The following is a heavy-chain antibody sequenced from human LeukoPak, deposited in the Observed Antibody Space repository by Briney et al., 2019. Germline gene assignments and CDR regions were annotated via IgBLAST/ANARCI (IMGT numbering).Heavy chain of an antibody. V-gene: IGHV3-30*18. Sequence: PGGSLRLTCAASGFTFSSYGMHWVRQAPGKGLEWGAVISYDGSNKYYADSVKGRFTISRHNSKNTLYLQMNSLRAEDTAVYYCAKDLRSGNYATRFDYWGQGTLVTVSS. D-gene: IGHD1-26*01. CDR1: GFTFSSYG. J-gene: IGHJ4*02. CDR3: AKDLRSGNYATRFDY. CDR2: ISYDGSNK.